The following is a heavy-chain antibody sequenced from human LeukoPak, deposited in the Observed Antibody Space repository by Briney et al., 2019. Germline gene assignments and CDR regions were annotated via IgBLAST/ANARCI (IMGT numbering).Heavy chain of an antibody. D-gene: IGHD2-2*01. CDR3: AKGGCSSTTCYLANP. J-gene: IGHJ5*02. Sequence: GGSLRLSCAAAGLTFSSYGMHWVRQAPGKGLEGVVVISYDGTIRNYADSVKGRFTISRDNSKNTLYLQMNSLTAEDTALYYCAKGGCSSTTCYLANPWGQGTLVTVSS. V-gene: IGHV3-30*18. CDR2: ISYDGTIR. CDR1: GLTFSSYG.